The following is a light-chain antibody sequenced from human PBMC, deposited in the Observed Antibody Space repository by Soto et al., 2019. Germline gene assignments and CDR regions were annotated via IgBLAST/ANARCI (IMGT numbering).Light chain of an antibody. Sequence: SYELTQPPSVSVAPGKTARITCGGNNIGSKSVHWYQQKPGQAPVLVIYYDSDRPSGIPERFSGSNSGNTATLTISRVEAGDEADYYCHVWDSSSDHPGVVFGGGTQLTVL. CDR2: YDS. CDR3: HVWDSSSDHPGVV. J-gene: IGLJ2*01. CDR1: NIGSKS. V-gene: IGLV3-21*04.